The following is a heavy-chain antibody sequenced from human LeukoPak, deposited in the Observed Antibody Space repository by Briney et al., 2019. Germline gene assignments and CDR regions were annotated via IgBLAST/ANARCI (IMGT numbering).Heavy chain of an antibody. V-gene: IGHV3-23*01. J-gene: IGHJ4*02. Sequence: GGSLRLSCAASGFSFSSDVMTWVRQAPGKGLEWVSGISGSGGSTDYTDSVKGRFTISRDNSKSMLYLRMDSLRVEDTAIYYCATSSSVRDFDYWGQGTPVTVSS. CDR2: ISGSGGST. CDR3: ATSSSVRDFDY. D-gene: IGHD6-6*01. CDR1: GFSFSSDV.